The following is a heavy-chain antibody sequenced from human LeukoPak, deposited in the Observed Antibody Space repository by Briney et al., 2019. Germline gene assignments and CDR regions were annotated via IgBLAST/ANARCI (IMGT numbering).Heavy chain of an antibody. CDR1: GGTFSSYA. CDR2: IIPIFGTA. Sequence: AASVKVSCKASGGTFSSYAISWVRQAPGQGLEWVGGIIPIFGTANYAQKFQGRVTITADESTSTAYMELSSLRSEDTAVYYCARLKYSYGYWFDPWGQGTLVTVSS. D-gene: IGHD5-18*01. CDR3: ARLKYSYGYWFDP. V-gene: IGHV1-69*13. J-gene: IGHJ5*02.